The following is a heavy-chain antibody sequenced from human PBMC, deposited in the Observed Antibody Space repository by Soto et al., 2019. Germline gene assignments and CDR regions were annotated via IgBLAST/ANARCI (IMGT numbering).Heavy chain of an antibody. Sequence: QVQLVQSGAEVKKPESSVKVSCKAPGGTFSTYAISWVRQAPGQGLEWMGGIIPMFGTANYAQRFQDRVRFTADAPTNTVYTELSSRRSEDAAVYFCASGIRLWLRRIENGYTGWGQGTMVTVSS. CDR3: ASGIRLWLRRIENGYTG. D-gene: IGHD5-12*01. J-gene: IGHJ4*02. CDR1: GGTFSTYA. CDR2: IIPMFGTA. V-gene: IGHV1-69*12.